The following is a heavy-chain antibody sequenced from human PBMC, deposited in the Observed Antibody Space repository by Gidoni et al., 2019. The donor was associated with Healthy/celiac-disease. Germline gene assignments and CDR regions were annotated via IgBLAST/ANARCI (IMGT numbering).Heavy chain of an antibody. V-gene: IGHV4-4*02. CDR3: ARGNSGSYYGAFDI. Sequence: QVQLQESGPGLVKPSGALSLTCAVSRGSLSRSNWWSWVRQPPGKGLEWSGEIYHSGSTNDNPSLKSRVTISVDKSKNQFSLKLSSVTAADTAVYYCARGNSGSYYGAFDIWGQGTMVTVSS. CDR2: IYHSGST. D-gene: IGHD1-26*01. CDR1: RGSLSRSNW. J-gene: IGHJ3*02.